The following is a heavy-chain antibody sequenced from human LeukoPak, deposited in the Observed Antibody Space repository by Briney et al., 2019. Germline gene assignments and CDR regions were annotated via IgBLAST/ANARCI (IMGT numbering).Heavy chain of an antibody. V-gene: IGHV3-11*06. D-gene: IGHD3-3*01. CDR3: ARLLRYDFWHAYSLGWFDP. CDR2: ITGHSIYT. CDR1: GFTFSDYY. J-gene: IGHJ5*02. Sequence: GGSLRLSCAASGFTFSDYYMSCIRQAPGKGLEWVSYITGHSIYTNYADSVKGRFTISRDNAKNSLYLQMNSLRAENTAVYYCARLLRYDFWHAYSLGWFDPWGQGTLVTVSS.